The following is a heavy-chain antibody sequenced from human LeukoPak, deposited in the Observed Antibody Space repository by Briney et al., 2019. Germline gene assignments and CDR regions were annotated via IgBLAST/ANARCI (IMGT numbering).Heavy chain of an antibody. Sequence: GGSLRLSCAASGFSFSDYYMSWIRKAQGKGLEWVSYISSSGGTIYYADSVRGRFTISSDDTTNSLYLQMVSLAAEATAANYGARGARGKLWGSWGQGTLVIVSS. CDR2: ISSSGGTI. D-gene: IGHD5-18*01. J-gene: IGHJ5*02. V-gene: IGHV3-11*01. CDR1: GFSFSDYY. CDR3: ARGARGKLWGS.